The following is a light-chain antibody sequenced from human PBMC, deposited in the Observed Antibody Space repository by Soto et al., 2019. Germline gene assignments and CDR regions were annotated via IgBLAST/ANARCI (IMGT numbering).Light chain of an antibody. CDR3: QQTYSPPWT. V-gene: IGKV1-39*01. J-gene: IGKJ1*01. CDR2: AAA. Sequence: DIQMTQSPSSLSASVGGRVTITCRASQSIRSYLNWYQQKPGEAPKXXIYAAASLQSGVPSSFRGFGAGTDFTLTITRLQAEDFATYYCQQTYSPPWTFGQGTKVDIK. CDR1: QSIRSY.